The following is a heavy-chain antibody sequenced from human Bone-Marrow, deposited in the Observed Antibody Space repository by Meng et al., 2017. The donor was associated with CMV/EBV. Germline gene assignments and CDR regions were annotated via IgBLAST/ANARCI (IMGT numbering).Heavy chain of an antibody. CDR1: EYTFTSYD. CDR2: MNPNSGNT. J-gene: IGHJ5*02. Sequence: ASVKVSCKASEYTFTSYDINWVRQATGQGLEWMGWMNPNSGNTGYAQKLQGRVTMTTDTSTSTAYMELRSLRSDDTAVYYCARDRFRPHCSSTSCYRLEWFDPWGQGTLVTVSS. D-gene: IGHD2-2*01. CDR3: ARDRFRPHCSSTSCYRLEWFDP. V-gene: IGHV1-8*02.